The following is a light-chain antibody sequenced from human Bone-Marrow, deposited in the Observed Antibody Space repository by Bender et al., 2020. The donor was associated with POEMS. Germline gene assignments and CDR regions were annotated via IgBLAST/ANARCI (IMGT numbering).Light chain of an antibody. Sequence: QSVLTQPPSASETPGQTVTISCSGGSSNIGSNYVYWYQHLPGTAPKVLIYMEHRRPSGVPDRFSGSKSGTSASLAISGLQSEDEADYYCAAWDDSLNGWVFGGGTKLTVL. CDR3: AAWDDSLNGWV. V-gene: IGLV1-47*01. CDR1: SSNIGSNY. CDR2: MEH. J-gene: IGLJ3*02.